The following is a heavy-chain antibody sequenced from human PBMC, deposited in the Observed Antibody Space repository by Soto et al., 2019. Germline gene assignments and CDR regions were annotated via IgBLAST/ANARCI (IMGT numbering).Heavy chain of an antibody. Sequence: EVQLLESGGGLVQPGGSLRLSCAASGFTFSTYAMNWVRQAPGNGLEWVSAISGSGGSIHYADSVKGRFTISRDNSKNMLYLQMNSLRDEDTAVYRCVKGYWKGDVWGPGTTVTVSS. CDR1: GFTFSTYA. J-gene: IGHJ6*02. CDR2: ISGSGGSI. D-gene: IGHD1-1*01. CDR3: VKGYWKGDV. V-gene: IGHV3-23*01.